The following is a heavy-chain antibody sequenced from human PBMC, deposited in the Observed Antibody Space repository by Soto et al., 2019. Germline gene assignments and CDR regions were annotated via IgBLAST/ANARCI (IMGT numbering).Heavy chain of an antibody. J-gene: IGHJ4*02. CDR2: IFPSDSDT. Sequence: GESLKISCKASGYTFTNSWIAWVRQTPGKGLEWMGIIFPSDSDTRYNPSFQGQVTISVDNSISTAYLRWNSLKASDTATYFCARHPSDKSDNTYYYYRFDFWGPGTLVTVSS. CDR1: GYTFTNSW. CDR3: ARHPSDKSDNTYYYYRFDF. D-gene: IGHD3-22*01. V-gene: IGHV5-51*01.